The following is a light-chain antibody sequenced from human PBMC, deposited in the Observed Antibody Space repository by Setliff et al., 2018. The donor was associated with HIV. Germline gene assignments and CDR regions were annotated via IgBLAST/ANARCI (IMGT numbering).Light chain of an antibody. V-gene: IGKV3-15*01. CDR1: QSVSSN. Sequence: EIVMTQSPDTLSVSPGERATLSCRASQSVSSNLAWYQQKPGQAPRLLIYGASTRATGIPARFSGSGSGTEFTLTISSMQSEDFAVYYCQQYNNWPPVITFGGGTKVDIK. CDR2: GAS. CDR3: QQYNNWPPVIT. J-gene: IGKJ4*01.